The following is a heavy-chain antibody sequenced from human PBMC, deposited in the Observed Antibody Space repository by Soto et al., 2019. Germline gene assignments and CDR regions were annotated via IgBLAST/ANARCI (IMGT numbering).Heavy chain of an antibody. D-gene: IGHD3-16*02. CDR2: ISAYNGNR. Sequence: QVQLVQSGPAGKKPGASVNVSCKTSGYAFSSYGITWVRQAPGQGLEWMGWISAYNGNRNYAQKFQDRVTMTTDTSTSVAYMELRGLRSDDTAVYYCARVDGGVIPGPCDIWGQGTTVTVSA. CDR3: ARVDGGVIPGPCDI. CDR1: GYAFSSYG. V-gene: IGHV1-18*04. J-gene: IGHJ3*02.